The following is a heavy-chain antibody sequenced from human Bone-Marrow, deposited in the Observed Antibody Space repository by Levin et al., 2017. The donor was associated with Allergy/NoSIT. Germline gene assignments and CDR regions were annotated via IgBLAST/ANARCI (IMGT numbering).Heavy chain of an antibody. J-gene: IGHJ6*02. V-gene: IGHV3-30-3*01. CDR1: GFTFSSYA. CDR2: ISYDGSNK. CDR3: ARVSSGWYYYYGMDV. D-gene: IGHD6-19*01. Sequence: QTGGSLRLSCAASGFTFSSYAMHWVRQAPGKGLEWVAVISYDGSNKYYADSVKGRFTISRDNSKNTLYLQMNSLRAEDTAVYYCARVSSGWYYYYGMDVWGQGTTVTVSS.